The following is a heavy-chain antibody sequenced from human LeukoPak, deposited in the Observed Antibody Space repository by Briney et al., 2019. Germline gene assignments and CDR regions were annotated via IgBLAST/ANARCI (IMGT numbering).Heavy chain of an antibody. D-gene: IGHD4-23*01. J-gene: IGHJ3*02. V-gene: IGHV3-21*01. Sequence: GGSLRLSCAASGFTFSSYSMNWVRQAPGKGLEWVSSISSSSSYIYYADSVKGRFTISRDNAKNSLYLQMNSLRAEDTAVYYCARDALATVVTQDAFDIWGQGTMVTVSS. CDR1: GFTFSSYS. CDR3: ARDALATVVTQDAFDI. CDR2: ISSSSSYI.